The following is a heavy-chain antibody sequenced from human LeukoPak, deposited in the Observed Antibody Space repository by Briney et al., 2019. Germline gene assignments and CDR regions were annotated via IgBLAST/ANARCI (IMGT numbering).Heavy chain of an antibody. Sequence: ASVKVSCKASGYTFISYNIHWVRQAPGQGLEWMGWISAYNGNTNYAQNLQGRVTMTTDTSTSTAYMELRSLRSDDTAVYYCARDSGSYWVYWGQGTLVTVSS. D-gene: IGHD1-26*01. CDR3: ARDSGSYWVY. V-gene: IGHV1-18*01. J-gene: IGHJ4*02. CDR2: ISAYNGNT. CDR1: GYTFISYN.